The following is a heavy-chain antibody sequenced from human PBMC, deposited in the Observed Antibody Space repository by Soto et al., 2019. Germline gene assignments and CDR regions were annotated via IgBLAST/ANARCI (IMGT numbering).Heavy chain of an antibody. D-gene: IGHD2-15*01. Sequence: QVQLVQSGSEVKKPGASVTVSCKASGYPFTGYYIHWVRQAPGQGPEWMGWVSPKTGETNYVQKLQGRVTMTPETSTSTAYLELTRLRSDDTAVYYCSRRPMWRQVAQDYCMDVWGHGTTVTVS. CDR1: GYPFTGYY. V-gene: IGHV1-2*02. CDR3: SRRPMWRQVAQDYCMDV. J-gene: IGHJ6*02. CDR2: VSPKTGET.